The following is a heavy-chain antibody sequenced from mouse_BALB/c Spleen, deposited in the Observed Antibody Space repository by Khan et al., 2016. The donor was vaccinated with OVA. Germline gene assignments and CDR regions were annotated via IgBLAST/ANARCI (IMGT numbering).Heavy chain of an antibody. J-gene: IGHJ3*01. CDR3: ARRNYFGYTFAY. CDR2: ISPGSGDT. CDR1: GYTFTDYY. V-gene: IGHV1-77*01. Sequence: VQLKQSGAELARPGASVKLSCKASGYTFTDYYINWVKRRTGQGLEWIGEISPGSGDTYYNERFKGKATLTADKSSSTAYMQLSSLTSEASAVYFCARRNYFGYTFAYWGQGTLVTVSA. D-gene: IGHD1-2*01.